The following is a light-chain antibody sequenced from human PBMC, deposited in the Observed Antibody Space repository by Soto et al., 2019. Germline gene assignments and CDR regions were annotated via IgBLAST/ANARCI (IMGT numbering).Light chain of an antibody. CDR2: GAS. Sequence: EIVMTQSPATLSVSPGERATLSCRASQSVSSNLAWYQQKPGQAPRLLIYGASTKATGIPARFSGSGSGTEFPLTISSLQSEDFAVYYCQQYNNWNTFGQGTKLEIK. V-gene: IGKV3-15*01. CDR1: QSVSSN. CDR3: QQYNNWNT. J-gene: IGKJ2*01.